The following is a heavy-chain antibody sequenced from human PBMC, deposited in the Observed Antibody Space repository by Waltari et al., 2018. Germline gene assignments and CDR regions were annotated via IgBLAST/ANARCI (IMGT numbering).Heavy chain of an antibody. J-gene: IGHJ4*01. CDR2: ISSSGRTI. Sequence: QVQLVESGGGLVNPGGYLRLSCVGSGFTFSDYYMNWIRQAPGKGLEWVSYISSSGRTIYYADSVKGRFTISRDNAKNSLSLQMNSLRADDTAVYYCARKQPGADYWGQGTLVTVSS. CDR1: GFTFSDYY. V-gene: IGHV3-11*04. CDR3: ARKQPGADY. D-gene: IGHD7-27*01.